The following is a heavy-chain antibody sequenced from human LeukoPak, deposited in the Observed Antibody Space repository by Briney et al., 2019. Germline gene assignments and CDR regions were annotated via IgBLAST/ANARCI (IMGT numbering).Heavy chain of an antibody. D-gene: IGHD6-13*01. CDR3: ARDSRYSISWWSVSFDY. Sequence: GGALRLSCAASGFTVSNNYMSWVRQAPGKGLERVSVIYSGGSTYYADSVKGRFTISRDNSKNMVYLQMNSLRAEDTAVYYCARDSRYSISWWSVSFDYWGQGTLVTVSS. CDR2: IYSGGST. CDR1: GFTVSNNY. J-gene: IGHJ4*02. V-gene: IGHV3-66*01.